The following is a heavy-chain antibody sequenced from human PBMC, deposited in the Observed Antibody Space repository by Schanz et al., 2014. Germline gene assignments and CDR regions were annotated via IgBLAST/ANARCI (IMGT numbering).Heavy chain of an antibody. CDR3: AKDGRLPYYGTGSDFDY. D-gene: IGHD3-22*01. CDR1: GFTVNNYA. V-gene: IGHV3-23*01. Sequence: EVQLLESGGGLVQPGGSLRLSCTVSGFTVNNYAMNWVRQAPGKGLEWVSRMIGSGSSVFYADSVKGRFTISRDNLKNTVYLQMNSLRAGDTAVYYCAKDGRLPYYGTGSDFDYWGQGTLVAVSS. CDR2: MIGSGSSV. J-gene: IGHJ4*02.